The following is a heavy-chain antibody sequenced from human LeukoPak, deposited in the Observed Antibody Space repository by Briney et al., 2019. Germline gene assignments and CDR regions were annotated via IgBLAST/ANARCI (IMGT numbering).Heavy chain of an antibody. V-gene: IGHV5-51*01. CDR3: ARQGGRQLVYFDY. Sequence: PGESLQISCKGSGYIFTNYWIGWVRQMPGKGLEWMGIIYPGDPDTTYSPSFQGQVTISADKSITTAYLQWSSLKASDTAMYYCARQGGRQLVYFDYWGQGTLVTVSS. CDR1: GYIFTNYW. D-gene: IGHD6-13*01. CDR2: IYPGDPDT. J-gene: IGHJ4*02.